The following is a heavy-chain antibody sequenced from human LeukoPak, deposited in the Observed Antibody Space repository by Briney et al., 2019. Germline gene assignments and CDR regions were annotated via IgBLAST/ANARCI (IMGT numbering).Heavy chain of an antibody. CDR3: ARGQFLYSTGWPSTIRFDY. J-gene: IGHJ4*02. V-gene: IGHV4-39*07. Sequence: SETLSLTCTVSGGSISSSSYYWDWIRQPPGKGLEWIGSISYSGSTYYNPSLKSRVTISVDTSKNHFSLKLSSVTAADTAVYYCARGQFLYSTGWPSTIRFDYWGQGALVTVSS. D-gene: IGHD6-19*01. CDR1: GGSISSSSYY. CDR2: ISYSGST.